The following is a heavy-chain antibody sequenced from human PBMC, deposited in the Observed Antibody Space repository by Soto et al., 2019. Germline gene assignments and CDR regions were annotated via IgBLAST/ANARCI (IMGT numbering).Heavy chain of an antibody. CDR3: AKDIGFQQHLFVFDL. D-gene: IGHD3-10*02. CDR1: GGTFSDYA. J-gene: IGHJ4*02. Sequence: QVQLVQSGAEVKKPGSSVKVSCTASGGTFSDYAFSWVRQPPGQGLEWMGGIIPMFSSSSFAQKFQGRLTITADDSTSTAYMSLSSLGSADTAMYYCAKDIGFQQHLFVFDLWGPGTLVTVSS. V-gene: IGHV1-69*01. CDR2: IIPMFSSS.